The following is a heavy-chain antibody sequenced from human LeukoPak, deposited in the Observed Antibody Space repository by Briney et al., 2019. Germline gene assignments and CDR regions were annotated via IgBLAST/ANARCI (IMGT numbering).Heavy chain of an antibody. D-gene: IGHD6-19*01. CDR2: IYYSGST. Sequence: SETLSLTCTVSGGSMSPYHWGWLRQPPGKGLEWTGYIYYSGSTNYNPSLKSRVTISVDTSKNQFSLKLSSVTAADTAIYYCARAVSGRFDYWGQGTLVTVSS. V-gene: IGHV4-59*08. CDR1: GGSMSPYH. CDR3: ARAVSGRFDY. J-gene: IGHJ4*02.